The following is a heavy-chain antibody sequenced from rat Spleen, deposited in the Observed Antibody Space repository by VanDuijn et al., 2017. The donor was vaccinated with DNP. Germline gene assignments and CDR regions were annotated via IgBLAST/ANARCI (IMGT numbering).Heavy chain of an antibody. V-gene: IGHV5-7*01. CDR1: GFTFSDHN. J-gene: IGHJ4*01. D-gene: IGHD1-12*02. CDR3: ARVGDYHDGGDGDVLDV. CDR2: ITGGGGPT. Sequence: EVQVVESGGGLVQPGRSLKLSCAASGFTFSDHNMAWIRQVPGKGLEWIATITGGGGPTSYPDSVKGRFTISRDDAKNTLSLQMNSLRSEDTATYYCARVGDYHDGGDGDVLDVWGQGTSVTVSS.